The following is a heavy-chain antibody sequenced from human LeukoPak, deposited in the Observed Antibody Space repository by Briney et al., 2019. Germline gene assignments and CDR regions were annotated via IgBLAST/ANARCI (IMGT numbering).Heavy chain of an antibody. V-gene: IGHV3-23*01. CDR1: GITFSNYN. CDR3: ARDSSMLRGPLVIYYFDF. J-gene: IGHJ4*02. D-gene: IGHD3-10*01. CDR2: ISGGGDAT. Sequence: PGGSLRLSCAAPGITFSNYNMSWVRQAPGKGLEWVSTISGGGDATYYADSVKGRFTISRDNSKNTLYLQMNSLRVEDTAVYYCARDSSMLRGPLVIYYFDFWGQGTLVTVSS.